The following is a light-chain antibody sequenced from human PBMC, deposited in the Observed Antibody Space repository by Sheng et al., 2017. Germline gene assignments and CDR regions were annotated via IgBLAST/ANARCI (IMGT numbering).Light chain of an antibody. V-gene: IGKV1-NL1*01. CDR2: AAS. CDR3: QQYYTPPLT. Sequence: IQMTQSPSSLSASVGDRVTISCRASQGISNSLAWYQQKPGIAPKLLVSAASRVESGVPSRFXGSGSGTDYALTISSLQPEDFATYYCQQYYTPPLTFGGGPRWTSN. J-gene: IGKJ4*01. CDR1: QGISNS.